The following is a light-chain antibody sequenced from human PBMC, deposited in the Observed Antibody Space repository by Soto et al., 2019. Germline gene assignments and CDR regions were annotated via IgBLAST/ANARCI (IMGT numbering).Light chain of an antibody. J-gene: IGKJ1*01. V-gene: IGKV3-20*01. CDR2: GAS. CDR3: QQYGTSPRI. CDR1: QSVSNNY. Sequence: EIVLTESPGTQSLSPGDTAALSCRASQSVSNNYLAWYQQKPGQAPRLLIYGASSRATGIPDRFSGSASGTDFTLTISRLEPEDFAVYYCQQYGTSPRIFGQGTKVDIK.